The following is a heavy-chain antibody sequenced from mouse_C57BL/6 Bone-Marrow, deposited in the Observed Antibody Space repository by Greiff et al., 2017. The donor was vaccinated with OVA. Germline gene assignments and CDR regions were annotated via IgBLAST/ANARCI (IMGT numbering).Heavy chain of an antibody. J-gene: IGHJ4*01. Sequence: EVQLQQSVAELVRPGASVKLSCKASGFNIKNTYMHWVKQRPEQGLEWIGRIDPANDNTKYSSKFQGKATMTADTSSNTAYLQLSSLSSEDTAVYCCARGNFGSSFYAMDYWGQGTSVTVSS. CDR1: GFNIKNTY. CDR3: ARGNFGSSFYAMDY. CDR2: IDPANDNT. D-gene: IGHD1-1*01. V-gene: IGHV14-3*01.